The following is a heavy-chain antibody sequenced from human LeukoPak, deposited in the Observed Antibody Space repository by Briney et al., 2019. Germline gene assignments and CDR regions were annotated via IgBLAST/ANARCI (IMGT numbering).Heavy chain of an antibody. V-gene: IGHV4-39*07. D-gene: IGHD3-16*01. CDR1: GGSISSSSYY. CDR2: IYYSGST. Sequence: PSETLSLTCTVSGGSISSSSYYWGWIRQPPGKGLEWIGSIYYSGSTYYNPSLKSRVTISVDTSKNQFSLKLSSVTAADTAVYYCAVWPPHAFDIWGQGTMVTVSS. J-gene: IGHJ3*02. CDR3: AVWPPHAFDI.